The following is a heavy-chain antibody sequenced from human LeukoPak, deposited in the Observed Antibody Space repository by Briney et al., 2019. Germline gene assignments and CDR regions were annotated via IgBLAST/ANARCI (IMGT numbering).Heavy chain of an antibody. Sequence: PSETLSLTCAVYGGSLSGYYWSWIRQPPGKGLEWIGEINHSGSTNYNPSLKSRVTISVDTSKNQFSLKLSSVTAADTAVYYCARGYYGSGSYYNVLDYFDYWGQGTLVTVSS. CDR3: ARGYYGSGSYYNVLDYFDY. D-gene: IGHD3-10*01. J-gene: IGHJ4*02. CDR2: INHSGST. CDR1: GGSLSGYY. V-gene: IGHV4-34*01.